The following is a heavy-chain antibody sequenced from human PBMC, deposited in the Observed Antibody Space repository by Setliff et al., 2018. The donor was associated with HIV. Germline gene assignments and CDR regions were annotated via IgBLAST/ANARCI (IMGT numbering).Heavy chain of an antibody. V-gene: IGHV4-4*09. J-gene: IGHJ4*02. CDR2: IYASEST. Sequence: SETLSLTCSVSGASSTASVNDFFWSWIRQPPGKGLEWLGYIYASESTNYNPSLNSRVTISVDASKNQFSLKLNSVTAADTAVHFCARLQKLDDIYYLDDWGQGTLVTVLL. D-gene: IGHD4-4*01. CDR3: ARLQKLDDIYYLDD. CDR1: GASSTASVNDFF.